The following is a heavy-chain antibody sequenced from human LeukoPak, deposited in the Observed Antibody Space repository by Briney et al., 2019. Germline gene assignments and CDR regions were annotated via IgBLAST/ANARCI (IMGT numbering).Heavy chain of an antibody. Sequence: GGSLRLSCEASGFRFGIYGLHWVGQAPGEGLEWVAGISYDGNSKYYVESVKGRFTISRDNTESTLYLQMKSLRVGDTALYYCARDPTASGPSYSENENYFDYWGQGTLVTVSS. CDR2: ISYDGNSK. CDR1: GFRFGIYG. V-gene: IGHV3-30*01. J-gene: IGHJ4*02. D-gene: IGHD1-1*01. CDR3: ARDPTASGPSYSENENYFDY.